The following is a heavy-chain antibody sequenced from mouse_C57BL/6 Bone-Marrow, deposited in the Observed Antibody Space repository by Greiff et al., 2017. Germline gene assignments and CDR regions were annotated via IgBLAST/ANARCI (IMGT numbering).Heavy chain of an antibody. J-gene: IGHJ3*01. CDR2: ISDGGSYT. CDR1: GFTFSSYA. Sequence: EVKVEESGGGLVKPGGSLKLSCAASGFTFSSYAMSWVRQTPEKRLEWVATISDGGSYTYYPDNVKGRFTISRDNAKNNLYLQMSHLKSEDTSMYYCARDRFITVALFAYWGQGTLVTVSA. CDR3: ARDRFITVALFAY. D-gene: IGHD1-3*01. V-gene: IGHV5-4*01.